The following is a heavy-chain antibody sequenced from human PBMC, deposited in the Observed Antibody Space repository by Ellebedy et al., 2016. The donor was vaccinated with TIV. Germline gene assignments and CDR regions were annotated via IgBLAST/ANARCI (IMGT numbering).Heavy chain of an antibody. J-gene: IGHJ3*02. CDR2: INAGNGNT. V-gene: IGHV1-3*01. D-gene: IGHD6-19*01. CDR1: GYTFTSYA. Sequence: ASVKVSXXASGYTFTSYAMHWVRQAPGQRLEWMGWINAGNGNTKYSQKFQGRVTITRDTSASTAYMELSSLRSEDTAVYYCAREPTIAVAAGKRARAFDIWGQGTMVTVSS. CDR3: AREPTIAVAAGKRARAFDI.